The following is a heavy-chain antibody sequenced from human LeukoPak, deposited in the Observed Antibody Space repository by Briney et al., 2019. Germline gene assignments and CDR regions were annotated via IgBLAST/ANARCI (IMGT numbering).Heavy chain of an antibody. CDR2: INWNGGTT. CDR1: GFTFDDYG. D-gene: IGHD4-23*01. Sequence: GGSLRLSCAASGFTFDDYGMSWVRQAPGKGLEWVSAINWNGGTTGYADSVKGRFTISRDNPKNSLYLQMNSLRAEDTAFYYCARYLCDGNSPFDYWGQGTLVTVSS. V-gene: IGHV3-20*04. J-gene: IGHJ4*02. CDR3: ARYLCDGNSPFDY.